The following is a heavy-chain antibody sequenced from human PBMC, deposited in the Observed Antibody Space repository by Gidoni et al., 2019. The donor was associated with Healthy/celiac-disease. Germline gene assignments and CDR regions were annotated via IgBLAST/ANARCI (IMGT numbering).Heavy chain of an antibody. Sequence: QVQLVQSGAEAKKPGASVKVSCKASGYTFTTSATNWVRQATGQGLEWLGGMNPNSGNTGYAQKFQGRVTMTRNTSISTAYMELSSLRSEDTAVYYCARVTVEWIQLNWFDPWGQGTLVTVSS. CDR2: MNPNSGNT. V-gene: IGHV1-8*01. J-gene: IGHJ5*02. D-gene: IGHD5-18*01. CDR1: GYTFTTSA. CDR3: ARVTVEWIQLNWFDP.